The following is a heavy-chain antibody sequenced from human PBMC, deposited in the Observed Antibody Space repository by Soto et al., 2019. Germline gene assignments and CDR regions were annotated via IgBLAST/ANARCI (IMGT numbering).Heavy chain of an antibody. CDR2: IYTSGST. D-gene: IGHD2-21*02. V-gene: IGHV4-4*07. Sequence: LSLPCTVSGGSIGSYYWSWIRQPAGKGLEWIGRIYTSGSTNYNPSLKSRVTMSVDTSKNQFSLKLSSVTAADTAVYYCARVSNCGGDCPLYYFDYRGQGTLVTVSS. J-gene: IGHJ4*02. CDR1: GGSIGSYY. CDR3: ARVSNCGGDCPLYYFDY.